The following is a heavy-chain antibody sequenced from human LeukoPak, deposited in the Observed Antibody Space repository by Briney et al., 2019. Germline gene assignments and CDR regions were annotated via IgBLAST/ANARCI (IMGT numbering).Heavy chain of an antibody. CDR2: IYHTGST. J-gene: IGHJ6*03. Sequence: SETLSLTCSVSDDSITMYYWTWIRQPPGKGLEWIGSIYHTGSTYYNPSLKSRVTLSIDTSKNQFSLKLTSVTAAETAVYYCARGGAEDYGDYLGSQFYYYYYMDVWGKGTTVTVSS. CDR3: ARGGAEDYGDYLGSQFYYYYYMDV. CDR1: DDSITMYY. V-gene: IGHV4-38-2*02. D-gene: IGHD4-17*01.